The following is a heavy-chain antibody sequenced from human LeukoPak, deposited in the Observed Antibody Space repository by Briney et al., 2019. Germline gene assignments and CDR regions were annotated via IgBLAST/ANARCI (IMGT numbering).Heavy chain of an antibody. D-gene: IGHD3-10*01. CDR1: GFTFSSYT. CDR3: ARGNYGSAIDY. CDR2: IGSSSTYI. J-gene: IGHJ4*02. V-gene: IGHV3-21*01. Sequence: GGSLRLSCAASGFTFSSYTMNWVCQAPGKGLEWVSSIGSSSTYIYYADSVKGRFTISRDNAKNSLYLQMDSLRAEDTAVYYCARGNYGSAIDYWGQGTPVTVSS.